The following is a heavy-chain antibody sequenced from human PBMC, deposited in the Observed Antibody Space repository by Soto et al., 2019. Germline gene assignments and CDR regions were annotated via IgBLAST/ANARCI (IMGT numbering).Heavy chain of an antibody. CDR2: INHSGRT. V-gene: IGHV4-34*01. Sequence: QVQLQQWGAGLLKPSETLSLTCAVYGGSFSGYYWTWIRQPPGTGLEWIGEINHSGRTNYNPSLTRRVPLSVDTSKNQFSLKLTSVTAADTAVYYCARDKITCLFDYWGQGTLVTVSS. D-gene: IGHD3-10*01. J-gene: IGHJ4*02. CDR3: ARDKITCLFDY. CDR1: GGSFSGYY.